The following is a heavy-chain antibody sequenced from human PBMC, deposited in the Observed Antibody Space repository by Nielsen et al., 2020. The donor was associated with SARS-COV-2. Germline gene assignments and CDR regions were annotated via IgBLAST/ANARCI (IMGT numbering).Heavy chain of an antibody. V-gene: IGHV3-21*01. Sequence: GESLKISCAASGFTFSDYYMNWVRQAPGKGLEWVSSISSSSSYIYYADSVKGRFTISRDNAKNSLYLQMNSLRAEDTAVYYCASSSDWGQGTLVTVSS. CDR3: ASSSD. J-gene: IGHJ4*02. CDR1: GFTFSDYY. CDR2: ISSSSSYI.